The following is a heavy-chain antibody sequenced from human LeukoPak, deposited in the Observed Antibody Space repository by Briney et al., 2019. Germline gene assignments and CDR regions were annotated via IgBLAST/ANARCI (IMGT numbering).Heavy chain of an antibody. J-gene: IGHJ4*02. CDR3: ARDSRRVAGFDY. D-gene: IGHD6-19*01. V-gene: IGHV3-21*01. CDR2: ISSSSSYI. CDR1: GFTFSSYS. Sequence: PGGSLRLSCAASGFTFSSYSMNWVRQAPGKGLEWVSSISSSSSYIYYADSVKGRFTISRDKAKNSLYLQMNSLRAEDTAVYYCARDSRRVAGFDYWGQGTLVTVSS.